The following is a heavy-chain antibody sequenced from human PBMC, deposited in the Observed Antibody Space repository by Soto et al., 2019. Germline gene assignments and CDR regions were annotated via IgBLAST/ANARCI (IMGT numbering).Heavy chain of an antibody. CDR3: ANARYCSGGSCYGLPYYYGMDV. Sequence: EVHLLESGGGLVQPGGSLRLSCEASGFPFSSYAMSWVRQAPGKGLEWVSGISGSGAGTYYADSVQGRFTISRDNSENTLYLEMNSLRAEDTAVYYCANARYCSGGSCYGLPYYYGMDVWGQGTTVTVSS. CDR1: GFPFSSYA. D-gene: IGHD2-15*01. V-gene: IGHV3-23*01. CDR2: ISGSGAGT. J-gene: IGHJ6*02.